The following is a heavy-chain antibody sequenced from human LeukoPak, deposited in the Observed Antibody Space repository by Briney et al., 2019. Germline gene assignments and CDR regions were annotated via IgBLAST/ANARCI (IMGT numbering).Heavy chain of an antibody. CDR3: ATGRRLLSRYYREAFDI. J-gene: IGHJ3*02. CDR1: GGSFSGYY. V-gene: IGHV4-34*01. Sequence: SETLTLTCAVYGGSFSGYYWSWSRQPPGKGLEWIGEINHSGSTNYNPSLKSRVTISVDTSKNQFSLKLSSVTAADTAVYYCATGRRLLSRYYREAFDIWGQGTMVTVSS. CDR2: INHSGST. D-gene: IGHD3-10*01.